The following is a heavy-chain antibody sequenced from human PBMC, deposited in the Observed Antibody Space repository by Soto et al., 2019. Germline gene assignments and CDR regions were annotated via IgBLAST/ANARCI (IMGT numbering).Heavy chain of an antibody. Sequence: GWSLRLSCASSVFTFSNAWMSWVRQGPGKGLEWLGRIRGKTDGGTTDYAAPVKGRFTISRDDSKNTLFLQMNSLKTEDTAVYYCIREVDCSSVSCSNNWFDPWGQGTLVTVSS. CDR3: IREVDCSSVSCSNNWFDP. V-gene: IGHV3-15*01. CDR2: IRGKTDGGTT. CDR1: VFTFSNAW. J-gene: IGHJ5*02. D-gene: IGHD2-2*01.